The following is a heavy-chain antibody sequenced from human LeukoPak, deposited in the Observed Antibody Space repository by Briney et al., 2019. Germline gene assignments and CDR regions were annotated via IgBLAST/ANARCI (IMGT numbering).Heavy chain of an antibody. D-gene: IGHD6-6*01. CDR3: AKWSSIEVAFDI. Sequence: GRSLRLSCATSGFTSSSYDMHWVRQAPGKGLEWVAVISSDGSTKNYADSVKGRFTISRDKSKNTLYLQMNSLRAEDTAVYYCAKWSSIEVAFDIWGQGTMVTVSA. J-gene: IGHJ3*02. V-gene: IGHV3-30*18. CDR2: ISSDGSTK. CDR1: GFTSSSYD.